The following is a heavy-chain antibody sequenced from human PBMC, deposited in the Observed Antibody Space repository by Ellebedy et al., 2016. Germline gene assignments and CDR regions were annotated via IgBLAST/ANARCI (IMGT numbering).Heavy chain of an antibody. Sequence: ASVKVSCKASGYTFTTYAMHWVRQAPGQRLEWMGWVNTGNGNTYYSQKFQGRVTFSSETSASTAYMDLSNLRSEDKAVYYCSRYVAMGGGSTQAFDYWGQGTLVTVSS. J-gene: IGHJ4*02. CDR3: SRYVAMGGGSTQAFDY. CDR2: VNTGNGNT. V-gene: IGHV1-3*04. CDR1: GYTFTTYA. D-gene: IGHD3-10*02.